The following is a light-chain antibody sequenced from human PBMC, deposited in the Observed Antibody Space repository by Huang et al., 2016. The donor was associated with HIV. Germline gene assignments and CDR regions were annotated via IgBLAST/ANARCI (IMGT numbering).Light chain of an antibody. CDR3: QQYDKSPLT. CDR1: QTLRSPY. J-gene: IGKJ4*01. CDR2: GAS. V-gene: IGKV3-20*01. Sequence: EIVLTQSPGTLSLSPGERPTLSCRASQTLRSPYLAWYQQKSGQAPRLLIYGASNRATGIPDRFSGSGSGTDFTLTISRLEPEDFAVYWCQQYDKSPLTFGGGTKVEIK.